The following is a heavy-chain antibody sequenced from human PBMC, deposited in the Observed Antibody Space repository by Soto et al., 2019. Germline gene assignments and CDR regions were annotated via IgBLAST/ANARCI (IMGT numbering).Heavy chain of an antibody. J-gene: IGHJ6*02. CDR1: GGSFSGYY. CDR3: ARAAFYYGSGSLYYYYYGMDV. V-gene: IGHV4-34*01. Sequence: SETLSLTCAVYGGSFSGYYWSWIRQPPGKGLEWIGEINHSGSTNYNPSLKSRVTISVDTSKNQFSLKLSSVTAADTAVYYCARAAFYYGSGSLYYYYYGMDVWGQGTTVTVSS. CDR2: INHSGST. D-gene: IGHD3-10*01.